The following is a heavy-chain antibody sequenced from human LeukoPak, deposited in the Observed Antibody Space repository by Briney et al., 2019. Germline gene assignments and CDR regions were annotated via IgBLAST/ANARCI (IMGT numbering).Heavy chain of an antibody. CDR2: ISGSGGST. Sequence: GGSLRLSCAASGFTFSSYAMSWVRQAPGKGLEWVSAISGSGGSTYYADSVKGRFTISRDNSKNTLYLQMYSLRAEDTAVYYCAKDQIFGVDFSDYWGQGTLVTVSS. CDR1: GFTFSSYA. V-gene: IGHV3-23*01. J-gene: IGHJ4*02. CDR3: AKDQIFGVDFSDY. D-gene: IGHD3-3*01.